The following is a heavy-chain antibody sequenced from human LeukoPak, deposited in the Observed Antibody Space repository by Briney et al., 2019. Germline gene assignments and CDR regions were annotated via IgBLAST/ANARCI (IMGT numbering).Heavy chain of an antibody. D-gene: IGHD3-16*01. V-gene: IGHV4-4*07. Sequence: SETLSLTCSVSGVSVTISYWSWVRQPAGKRLEWIGRNYPTGDTIYNPSLKSRVTMSVDMSKNHLSLKLTSVTAADAAVYYCARDLTPRGSFDYWGQGILASVSS. CDR1: GVSVTISY. CDR3: ARDLTPRGSFDY. J-gene: IGHJ4*02. CDR2: NYPTGDT.